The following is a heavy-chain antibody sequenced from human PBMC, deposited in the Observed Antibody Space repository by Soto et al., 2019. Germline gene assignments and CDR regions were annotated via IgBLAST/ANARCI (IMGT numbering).Heavy chain of an antibody. CDR3: VLLGVFDH. V-gene: IGHV1-8*01. Sequence: GASVKVSCKASGYTFTSYNINWVRQAPGQGLEWVAGSNSNSGNSDHAQKFQGRLTVTRDTSISTAYMELSSLRSDGTAVYYCVLLGVFDHWGPATLVTVS. J-gene: IGHJ4*02. D-gene: IGHD3-3*01. CDR1: GYTFTSYN. CDR2: SNSNSGNS.